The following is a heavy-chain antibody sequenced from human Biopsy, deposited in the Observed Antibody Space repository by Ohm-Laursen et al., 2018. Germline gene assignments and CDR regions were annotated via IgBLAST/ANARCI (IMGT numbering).Heavy chain of an antibody. CDR3: ARGSNDFGGLYFPR. CDR2: ISYTGYT. J-gene: IGHJ4*02. CDR1: GGSFTGHY. D-gene: IGHD4-23*01. V-gene: IGHV4-59*11. Sequence: SETLSLTCTVSGGSFTGHYWSWIRQPPGKGLEWIGHISYTGYTSYNASLKSRVTISVDTPRNLFSLRLSSLTAADTAVYYCARGSNDFGGLYFPRWGQGTLLTVSS.